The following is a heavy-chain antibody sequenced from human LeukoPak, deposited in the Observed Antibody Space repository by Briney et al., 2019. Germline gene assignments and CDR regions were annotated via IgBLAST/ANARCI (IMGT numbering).Heavy chain of an antibody. CDR1: GYTFTNYG. CDR2: ISAYSGNT. J-gene: IGHJ4*02. Sequence: ASVNLSCNASGYTFTNYGITWVRQSLGQGLEWMEWISAYSGNTNYAERPQGRVTMTTNTSASTAYVELRSLTSDDTAVYYCARDRQGGYWGQGTLVTVSS. CDR3: ARDRQGGY. V-gene: IGHV1-18*01.